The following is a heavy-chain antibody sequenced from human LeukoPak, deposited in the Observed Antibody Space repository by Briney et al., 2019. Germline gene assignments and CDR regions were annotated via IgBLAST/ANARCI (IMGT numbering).Heavy chain of an antibody. Sequence: ASVKVSCKVSGYTLTELSMHWVRQAPGKGLEWMGGFDPEDGETIYAQKFQGRVTMTEDTSTDTAYMELSSLRSEDTAVYYCATVPDDAYYDILTGSRETSYYFDYWGQGTLVTVSS. CDR3: ATVPDDAYYDILTGSRETSYYFDY. D-gene: IGHD3-9*01. J-gene: IGHJ4*02. V-gene: IGHV1-24*01. CDR2: FDPEDGET. CDR1: GYTLTELS.